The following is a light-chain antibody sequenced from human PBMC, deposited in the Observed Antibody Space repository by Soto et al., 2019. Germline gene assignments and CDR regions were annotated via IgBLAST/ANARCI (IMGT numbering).Light chain of an antibody. Sequence: DIQMTQSPSSLSASVGDRVTITCRASQGIRNDLAWFQQKPGKAPKRLIYAASNLQSGVPSRFSGSGSGTEFTLTISSLQPEDFATYYCQQYDGYSTWTFGQGTKVDIK. CDR3: QQYDGYSTWT. J-gene: IGKJ1*01. CDR2: AAS. V-gene: IGKV1-17*01. CDR1: QGIRND.